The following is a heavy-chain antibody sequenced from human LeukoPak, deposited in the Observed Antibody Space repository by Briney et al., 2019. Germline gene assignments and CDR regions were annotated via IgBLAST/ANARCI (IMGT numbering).Heavy chain of an antibody. V-gene: IGHV3-23*01. Sequence: GGSLRLSCAASEFTFSSYAMNWVRQAPGKGLEWVSSISGSGTNTYYTGSVKGRFTISRDNSKHTLYLQMNSLRAEDTAVYYCARDRQGCSSTSCPDYYGMDVWGQGTTVTVSS. CDR2: ISGSGTNT. D-gene: IGHD2-2*01. CDR3: ARDRQGCSSTSCPDYYGMDV. J-gene: IGHJ6*02. CDR1: EFTFSSYA.